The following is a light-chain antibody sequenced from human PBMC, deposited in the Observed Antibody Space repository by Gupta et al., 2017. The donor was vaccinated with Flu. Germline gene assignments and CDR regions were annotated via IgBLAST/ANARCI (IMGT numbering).Light chain of an antibody. V-gene: IGKV3-20*01. CDR3: QKFDESST. Sequence: PDTTSLSPGERAVLSCRTTQSVRSSFLAWYQRKPGQSPRLLIFGAYTLANGIPARFSGSGSGTDFTLTISRLKPEDYGTFYWQKFDESSTFGRGTKVDI. J-gene: IGKJ4*01. CDR2: GAY. CDR1: QSVRSSF.